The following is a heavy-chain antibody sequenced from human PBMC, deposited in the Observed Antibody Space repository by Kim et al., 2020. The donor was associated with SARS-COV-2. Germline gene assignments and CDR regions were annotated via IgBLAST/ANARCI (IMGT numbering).Heavy chain of an antibody. Sequence: SETLSLTCAVYGGSFSGYYWSWIRQPPGKGLEWIGEINHSGSTNYNPSLKSRVTISVDTSKNQFSLKLSSVTAADTAVYYCARGNSSSRWFDPWGQGTLV. CDR2: INHSGST. CDR3: ARGNSSSRWFDP. J-gene: IGHJ5*02. CDR1: GGSFSGYY. D-gene: IGHD6-13*01. V-gene: IGHV4-34*01.